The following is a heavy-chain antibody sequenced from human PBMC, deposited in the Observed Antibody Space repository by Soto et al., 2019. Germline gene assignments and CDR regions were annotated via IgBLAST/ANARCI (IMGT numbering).Heavy chain of an antibody. CDR3: ARGSSSGWFSHAFDI. CDR2: ISAYNGNT. J-gene: IGHJ3*02. D-gene: IGHD6-19*01. CDR1: GYTFTSYG. V-gene: IGHV1-18*01. Sequence: ASVKVSCKASGYTFTSYGISWVRQAPGQGLEWMGWISAYNGNTNYAQKPQGRVTMTTDTSTSTAYMELRSLRSDDTAVYYCARGSSSGWFSHAFDIWGQGTMVTVSS.